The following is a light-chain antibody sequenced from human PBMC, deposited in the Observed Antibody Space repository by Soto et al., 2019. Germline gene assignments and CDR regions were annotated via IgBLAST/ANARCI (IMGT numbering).Light chain of an antibody. CDR3: QQSYNSPWT. CDR2: AAS. CDR1: QSIMKY. V-gene: IGKV1-39*01. J-gene: IGKJ1*01. Sequence: DIQMTQSPSSLSASVVDRVTITCRASQSIMKYLHWYQQKPGKVPKLLIYAASSLESGVPSRFSGSGSETDFSLTISSLQPEDFATYYCQQSYNSPWTFGPGTKVDIK.